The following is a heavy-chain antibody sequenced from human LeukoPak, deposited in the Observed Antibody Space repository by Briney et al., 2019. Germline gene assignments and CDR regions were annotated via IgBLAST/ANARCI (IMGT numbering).Heavy chain of an antibody. CDR2: MNPNSGDT. J-gene: IGHJ4*02. V-gene: IGHV1-8*02. Sequence: GASVKVSCKASGYTFTGYYMHWVRQAPGQGLEWMGWMNPNSGDTGYAQKFQGRVTMTRSTSISTAYMELSSLRFEDTAVYYCTRSVRNGHIDYWGQGTLVTVSS. CDR3: TRSVRNGHIDY. D-gene: IGHD2-21*01. CDR1: GYTFTGYY.